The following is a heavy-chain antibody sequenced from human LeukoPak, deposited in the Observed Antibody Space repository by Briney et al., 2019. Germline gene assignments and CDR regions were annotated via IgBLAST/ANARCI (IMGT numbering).Heavy chain of an antibody. CDR2: ISWNSGSI. D-gene: IGHD5-24*01. CDR1: GFTFDDYA. CDR3: AKDITAATNAPFDY. V-gene: IGHV3-9*01. Sequence: GGSLRLSCAASGFTFDDYAMHWVRQAPGKGLEWVSGISWNSGSIGYADSVKGRFTISRDNAKNSLYLQMNSLRAEDTALYYCAKDITAATNAPFDYWGQGTLVTVSS. J-gene: IGHJ4*02.